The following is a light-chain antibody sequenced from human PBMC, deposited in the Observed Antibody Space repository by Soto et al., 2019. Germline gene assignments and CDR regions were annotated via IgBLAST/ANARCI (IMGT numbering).Light chain of an antibody. CDR1: QSVSSY. CDR3: PQRSNWPQT. J-gene: IGKJ1*01. Sequence: ETVLTESPATMSLSAGGRSTLPCRASQSVSSYLAWYQPKPGQAXXLLIYDASNRATGIPARFSGSGSGIDFTLTISSIEPLDLAVYYCPQRSNWPQTFGQGTKV. CDR2: DAS. V-gene: IGKV3-11*01.